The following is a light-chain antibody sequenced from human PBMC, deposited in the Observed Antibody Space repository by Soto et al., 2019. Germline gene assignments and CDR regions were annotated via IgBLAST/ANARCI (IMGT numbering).Light chain of an antibody. CDR3: QQYSSYPLP. J-gene: IGKJ5*01. Sequence: DIQMTQSPSTLSASVGDRVTITCRASQSISSLLAWYQQKPGRAPTLLIYKASTLESGVPSRFSGSGSGKEFTLTISSLQPHDSATYYCQQYSSYPLPFGQGTRLEIK. V-gene: IGKV1-5*03. CDR1: QSISSL. CDR2: KAS.